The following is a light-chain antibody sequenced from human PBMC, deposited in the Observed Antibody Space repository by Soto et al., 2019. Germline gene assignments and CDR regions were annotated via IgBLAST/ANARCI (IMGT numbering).Light chain of an antibody. V-gene: IGKV1-39*01. Sequence: DIQMTQSPSSLSASVGDRVTITCRASQSISSYLNWYQQKPGKAPKLLIYAASSLQSGVPSRFTGGGSGTDFTLTINSLQPDDSATYFCQQYNSYSYTFGQGTRLEI. CDR1: QSISSY. CDR3: QQYNSYSYT. CDR2: AAS. J-gene: IGKJ5*01.